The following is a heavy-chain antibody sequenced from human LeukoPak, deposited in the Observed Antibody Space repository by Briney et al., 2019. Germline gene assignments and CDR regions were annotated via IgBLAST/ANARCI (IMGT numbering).Heavy chain of an antibody. D-gene: IGHD3-16*01. CDR2: ININEGP. V-gene: IGHV4-4*07. J-gene: IGHJ4*02. CDR1: GGSISSYH. CDR3: ARDGNSYGPDFDY. Sequence: PSETLSLTCTVAGGSISSYHWSWIRQPAGKGLEWIGHININEGPKYNPSLRRRVNMSADTSRNQFSLRLSSVTAADTAVYSCARDGNSYGPDFDYWGQGTLVTVSS.